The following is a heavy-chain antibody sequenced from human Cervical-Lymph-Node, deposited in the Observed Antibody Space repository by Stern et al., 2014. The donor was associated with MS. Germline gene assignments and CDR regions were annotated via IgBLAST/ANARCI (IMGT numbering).Heavy chain of an antibody. J-gene: IGHJ6*02. V-gene: IGHV3-33*01. CDR3: ARKIPDYYYYAMDV. D-gene: IGHD2-2*02. CDR1: GFTFEDYA. Sequence: VQLLESGGGVVQPGGSQRLSCTASGFTFEDYAMEWVRQVPGKGLEWVAMIWYDGSQKYYGGSVRGRFSVSRDNSRNTLYLQMKSLSLEDTAVYYCARKIPDYYYYAMDVWGQGTTVTVSS. CDR2: IWYDGSQK.